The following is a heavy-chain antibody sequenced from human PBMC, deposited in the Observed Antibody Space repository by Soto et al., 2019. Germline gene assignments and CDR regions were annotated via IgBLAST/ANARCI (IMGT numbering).Heavy chain of an antibody. CDR1: GFTFSGYS. V-gene: IGHV3-48*02. CDR2: ISSGSKTI. D-gene: IGHD3-9*01. CDR3: AREDILGVRSFDY. Sequence: GGSLRLSCAASGFTFSGYSANWVRQAPGKGLEWVSYISSGSKTIYYAESVKGRFTVSRDNARNSQYLQMSSLRDEGTAVYYCAREDILGVRSFDYWGQGTMVTVYS. J-gene: IGHJ4*02.